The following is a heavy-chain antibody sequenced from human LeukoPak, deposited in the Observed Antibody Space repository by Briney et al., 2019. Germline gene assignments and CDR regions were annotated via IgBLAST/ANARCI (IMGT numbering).Heavy chain of an antibody. D-gene: IGHD3-22*01. CDR2: INSDGINT. J-gene: IGHJ5*02. V-gene: IGHV3-74*01. CDR3: ARDLGQYYDTSDNWFDP. CDR1: GFTFSSYW. Sequence: GGSLRLSCAASGFTFSSYWVHWVRQAPGKGLVWVSRINSDGINTSYADSVKGRFTISRDNAKNTLNLQMNSLRAEDTAVYYCARDLGQYYDTSDNWFDPWGQGTLVTVSS.